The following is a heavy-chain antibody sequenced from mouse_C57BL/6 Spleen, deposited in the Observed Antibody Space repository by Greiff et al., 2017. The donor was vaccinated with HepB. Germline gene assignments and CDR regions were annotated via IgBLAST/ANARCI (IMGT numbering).Heavy chain of an antibody. Sequence: DVKLVESGGGLVQPKGSLKLSCAASGFSFNTYAMNWVRQAPGKGLEWVARIRSKSNNYATYYADSVKDRFTISRDDSESMLYLQMNNLKTEDTAMYYCVRQGWDGAMDYWGQGTSVTVSS. CDR2: IRSKSNNYAT. D-gene: IGHD4-1*01. V-gene: IGHV10-1*01. J-gene: IGHJ4*01. CDR1: GFSFNTYA. CDR3: VRQGWDGAMDY.